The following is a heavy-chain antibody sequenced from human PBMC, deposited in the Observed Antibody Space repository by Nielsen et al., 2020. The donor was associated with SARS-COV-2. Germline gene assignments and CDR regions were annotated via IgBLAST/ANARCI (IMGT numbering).Heavy chain of an antibody. CDR1: GFSLSNARMG. D-gene: IGHD3-9*01. J-gene: IGHJ4*02. Sequence: SGPTLVKPTETLTLTCTVSGFSLSNARMGVSWIRQPPGKALEWLAHIFSNDEKSYSTSLKSRLTISKDTSKSQVVLTMTNMDPVDTATYYCARILVYYDILTGLRKVYYFDYWGQGTLVTVSS. V-gene: IGHV2-26*01. CDR2: IFSNDEK. CDR3: ARILVYYDILTGLRKVYYFDY.